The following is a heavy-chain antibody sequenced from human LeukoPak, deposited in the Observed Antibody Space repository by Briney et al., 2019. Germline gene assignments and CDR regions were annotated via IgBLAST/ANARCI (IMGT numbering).Heavy chain of an antibody. CDR1: GGTFSSYA. CDR2: IIPIFGTA. V-gene: IGHV1-69*05. J-gene: IGHJ4*02. Sequence: SVKVSCKASGGTFSSYAISWVRQAPGQGLEWMGGIIPIFGTANYAQKFQGRVTITTDESTSTAYMELSSLRSEDTAVYYCARGGDTYYDFWSGVYYFDYWGQGTLVTVSS. D-gene: IGHD3-3*01. CDR3: ARGGDTYYDFWSGVYYFDY.